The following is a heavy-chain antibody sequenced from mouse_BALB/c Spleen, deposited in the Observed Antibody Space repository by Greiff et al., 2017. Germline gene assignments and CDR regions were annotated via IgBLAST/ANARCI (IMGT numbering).Heavy chain of an antibody. Sequence: DVMLVESGGGLVKPGGSLKLSCAASGFTFSSYAMSWVRQTPEKRLEWVASISSGGSTYYPDSVKGRFTISRDNARNILYLQMSSLRSEDTAMYYCARERPYGYHYFDYWGQGTTLTVSS. D-gene: IGHD1-2*01. V-gene: IGHV5-6-5*01. CDR2: ISSGGST. CDR1: GFTFSSYA. CDR3: ARERPYGYHYFDY. J-gene: IGHJ2*01.